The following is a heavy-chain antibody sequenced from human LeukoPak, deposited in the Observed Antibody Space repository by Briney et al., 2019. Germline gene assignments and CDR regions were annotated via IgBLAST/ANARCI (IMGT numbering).Heavy chain of an antibody. CDR2: ISDSGGST. J-gene: IGHJ4*02. Sequence: GGSLRLSCAASGFTFSSYAMSWVRQAPGKGLEWVSGISDSGGSTYYADSVKGRFTISRDNSKNTLYLQMNSLRAEDTALYYCARGTHDGDYWGQGTLVTVSS. CDR1: GFTFSSYA. V-gene: IGHV3-23*01. CDR3: ARGTHDGDY. D-gene: IGHD3-3*01.